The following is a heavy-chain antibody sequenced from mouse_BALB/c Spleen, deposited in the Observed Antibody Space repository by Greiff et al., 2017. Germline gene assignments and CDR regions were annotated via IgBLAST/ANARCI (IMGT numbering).Heavy chain of an antibody. V-gene: IGHV1S137*01. CDR1: GYTFTDYA. CDR3: ASPGFAY. J-gene: IGHJ3*01. CDR2: ISTYYGDA. Sequence: LVESGAELVRPGVSVKISCKGSGYTFTDYAMHWVKQSHAKSLEWIGVISTYYGDASYNQKFKGKATMTVDKSSSTAYMELARLTSEDSAIYYCASPGFAYWGQGTLVTVSA.